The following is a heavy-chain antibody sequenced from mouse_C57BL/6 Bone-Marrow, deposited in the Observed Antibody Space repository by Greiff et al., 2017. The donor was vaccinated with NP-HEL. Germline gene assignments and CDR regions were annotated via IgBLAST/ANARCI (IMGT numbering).Heavy chain of an antibody. CDR1: GYTFTSYW. D-gene: IGHD1-1*01. V-gene: IGHV1-55*01. J-gene: IGHJ2*01. CDR2: IYPGSGST. CDR3: ASPIITTVDYFDY. Sequence: QVQLQQPGAELVKPGASVKMSCKASGYTFTSYWITWVKQRPGQGLEWIGDIYPGSGSTNYNEKFKSKATLTVDTSSSTAYMQLSSLTSEESAVDYCASPIITTVDYFDYWGQGTTLTVSS.